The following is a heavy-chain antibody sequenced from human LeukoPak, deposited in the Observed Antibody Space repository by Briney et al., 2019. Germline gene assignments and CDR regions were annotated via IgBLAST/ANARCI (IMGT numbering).Heavy chain of an antibody. CDR2: IIPIFGTA. CDR1: GGTLSSYP. D-gene: IGHD4-23*01. CDR3: ARDRHDYGGNWFDP. V-gene: IGHV1-69*13. J-gene: IGHJ5*02. Sequence: GASVKVSCKASGGTLSSYPISGGGQAPGKGLEGMGGIIPIFGTANYAQKFQGRVTITADESTSTAYMELSSLRSEDTAVYYCARDRHDYGGNWFDPWGQGTLVTVSS.